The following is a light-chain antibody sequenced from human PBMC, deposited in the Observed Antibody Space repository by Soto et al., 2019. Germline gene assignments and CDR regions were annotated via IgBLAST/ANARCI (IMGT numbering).Light chain of an antibody. CDR2: RAS. Sequence: DIPMTQSPSTLSASVGDRVTIACRASQIISTWLAWYQQKPGKAPKLLIYRASSLESGVPSRFSGSGSGTEFTLTISSPQPDDFATYYCQQYNSYPWTFGQGTKVEIK. CDR1: QIISTW. CDR3: QQYNSYPWT. J-gene: IGKJ1*01. V-gene: IGKV1-5*03.